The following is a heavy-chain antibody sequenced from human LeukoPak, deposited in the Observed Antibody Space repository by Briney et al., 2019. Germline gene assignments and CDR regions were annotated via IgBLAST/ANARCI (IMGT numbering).Heavy chain of an antibody. CDR1: GFTFSSYW. D-gene: IGHD1-26*01. V-gene: IGHV3-7*01. CDR2: IKQDGSEK. Sequence: GGSLRLSCAASGFTFSSYWMTWVRQAPGKGLEWVANIKQDGSEKYCVDSVKGRFTISRDNAKNSLYPQMNSLRAEDTAIYYCARDLGGSQTSWGQGTLVTVSS. J-gene: IGHJ4*02. CDR3: ARDLGGSQTS.